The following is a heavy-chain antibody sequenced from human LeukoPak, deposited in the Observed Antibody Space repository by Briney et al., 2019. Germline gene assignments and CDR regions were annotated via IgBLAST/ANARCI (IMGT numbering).Heavy chain of an antibody. V-gene: IGHV4-39*07. CDR3: ASLSSGSYNWFDP. CDR1: GGSISSSSYY. J-gene: IGHJ5*02. CDR2: IYYSGST. D-gene: IGHD1-26*01. Sequence: SETLPLTCTVSGGSISSSSYYWGWIRQPPGKGLEWIGSIYYSGSTYYNPSLKSRVTISVDTSKNQFSLKLSSVTAADTAVYYCASLSSGSYNWFDPWGQGALVTVSS.